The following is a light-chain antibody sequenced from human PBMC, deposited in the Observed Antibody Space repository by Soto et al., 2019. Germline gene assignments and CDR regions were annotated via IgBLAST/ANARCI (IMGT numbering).Light chain of an antibody. Sequence: QSALTQPASVSGSPGQSITISCTGTTSDVGLYNYVSWYQQHPGKAPKLMISEVSNRPSGVSNRFSGSKSGNTASLTISGLQAEDEADYYCSSYTSGDTLVFGAGTKVTVL. CDR3: SSYTSGDTLV. CDR2: EVS. J-gene: IGLJ2*01. V-gene: IGLV2-14*01. CDR1: TSDVGLYNY.